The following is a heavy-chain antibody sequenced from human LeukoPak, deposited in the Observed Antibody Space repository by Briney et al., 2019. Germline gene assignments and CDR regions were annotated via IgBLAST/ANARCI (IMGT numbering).Heavy chain of an antibody. Sequence: GGSLRLSCAASGFTFKNYAINWVRQAPGRGLEWVAVITSDGSSTYYGDSVKGRFSISRDNSKNTFFLQMNSLRPEDTAVYYCARGGRHDFWRGSFDYWGQGTLVIVSS. CDR2: ITSDGSST. J-gene: IGHJ4*02. CDR3: ARGGRHDFWRGSFDY. V-gene: IGHV3-30*04. CDR1: GFTFKNYA. D-gene: IGHD3-3*01.